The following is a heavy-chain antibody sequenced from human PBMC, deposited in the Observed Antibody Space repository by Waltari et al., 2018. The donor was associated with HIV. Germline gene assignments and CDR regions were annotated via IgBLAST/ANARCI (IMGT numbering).Heavy chain of an antibody. J-gene: IGHJ4*02. D-gene: IGHD3-10*01. Sequence: QVHLVASGGTVVQPGKALSLSCVTDGSTFTDYAMSWFRQTPGAGLQWWAILWPDGNTRFYAPFVRGRFSISRDNTKKTVFLQMRALRADDTGVYFCARQGNTGTYFGGHRWGRGT. CDR3: ARQGNTGTYFGGHR. CDR1: GSTFTDYA. CDR2: LWPDGNTR. V-gene: IGHV3-33*01.